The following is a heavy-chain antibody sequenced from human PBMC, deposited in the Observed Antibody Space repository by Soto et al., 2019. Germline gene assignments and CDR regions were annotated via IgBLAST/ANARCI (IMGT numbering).Heavy chain of an antibody. V-gene: IGHV3-23*01. Sequence: EVQLLESGGGLVQPGGSLILSCAASGFTFGNYGMNWVRQAPGKGLEWVSGISGGGGSTYYADSVKGRFTISRDPSKNTIFLEMNSLRAEDTADYYCAKGFLVVVTVLRPDDAFDAWGQGTPVTVSS. J-gene: IGHJ1*01. D-gene: IGHD2-21*02. CDR1: GFTFGNYG. CDR2: ISGGGGST. CDR3: AKGFLVVVTVLRPDDAFDA.